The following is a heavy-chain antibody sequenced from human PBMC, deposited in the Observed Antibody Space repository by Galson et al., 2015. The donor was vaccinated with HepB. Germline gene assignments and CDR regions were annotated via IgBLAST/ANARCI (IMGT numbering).Heavy chain of an antibody. J-gene: IGHJ6*02. Sequence: SVKVSCKASGYTSTNYAMNWVRQAPGQGLEWMGWINTNTGNPTYAQGFTGRFVFSLDTAVSTAYPQISSLKAEDTAVYYCARSYYDILTGYYHRWSGYGMDVWGQGTTVTVSS. CDR2: INTNTGNP. CDR1: GYTSTNYA. CDR3: ARSYYDILTGYYHRWSGYGMDV. D-gene: IGHD3-9*01. V-gene: IGHV7-4-1*02.